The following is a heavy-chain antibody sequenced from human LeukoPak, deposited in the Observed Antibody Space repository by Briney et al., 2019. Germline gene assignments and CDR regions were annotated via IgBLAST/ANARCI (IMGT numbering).Heavy chain of an antibody. J-gene: IGHJ4*02. D-gene: IGHD1-20*01. CDR3: ARDNWTTMSYDY. V-gene: IGHV1-2*02. CDR2: INPYSGGT. CDR1: GYSFIAYY. Sequence: ASVKVSCKASGYSFIAYYVHWVRLAPGQGLEWMGWINPYSGGTNYAQKFQGRVTMTRDTSINTAYMEMSRVRSDDTAVYFCARDNWTTMSYDYWGQGTLVTVSS.